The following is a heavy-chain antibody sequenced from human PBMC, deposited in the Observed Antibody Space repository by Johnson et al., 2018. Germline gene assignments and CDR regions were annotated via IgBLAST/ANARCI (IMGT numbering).Heavy chain of an antibody. CDR2: IKEDGSEK. CDR3: AKEGREVVAAKDYYYYYMDV. V-gene: IGHV3-7*01. CDR1: GFTFSRYW. J-gene: IGHJ6*03. Sequence: EVQLVESGGGLVQPGGSLRLSCAASGFTFSRYWMSWVRQAPGKGLEWVANIKEDGSEKYYVDSVKGRFTISRDNSKNKLYLQMNSLRAEDTAVYYCAKEGREVVAAKDYYYYYMDVWGKGTTVTVSS. D-gene: IGHD2-15*01.